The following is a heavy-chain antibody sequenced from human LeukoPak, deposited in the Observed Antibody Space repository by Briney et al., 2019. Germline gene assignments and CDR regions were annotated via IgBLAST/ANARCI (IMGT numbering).Heavy chain of an antibody. V-gene: IGHV4-59*01. CDR3: ASRAFTMGAFDI. CDR1: GGSISSYY. J-gene: IGHJ3*02. Sequence: SETLSLTCTVSGGSISSYYWSWIRQPPGKGLEWIGYIYYSGSTNYNPSLKSRVTISVDTSKNQFSLKLSSVTAADTAVYYCASRAFTMGAFDIWGQGTMVTVSS. CDR2: IYYSGST. D-gene: IGHD2-2*01.